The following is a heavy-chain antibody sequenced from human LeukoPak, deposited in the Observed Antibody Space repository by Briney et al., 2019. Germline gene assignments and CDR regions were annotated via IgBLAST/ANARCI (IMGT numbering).Heavy chain of an antibody. Sequence: SVKVSCKASGGSFSTYAISWVRQAPGQGLEWMGGIIPFFGTPSYAQKFHGRVTITADESTNTAYMEVSSLRSEDTALYYCARYNAPPHQDSSMVPGVYYYYGMDVWGLGTTVTVSS. CDR2: IIPFFGTP. J-gene: IGHJ6*02. V-gene: IGHV1-69*13. CDR3: ARYNAPPHQDSSMVPGVYYYYGMDV. D-gene: IGHD3-10*01. CDR1: GGSFSTYA.